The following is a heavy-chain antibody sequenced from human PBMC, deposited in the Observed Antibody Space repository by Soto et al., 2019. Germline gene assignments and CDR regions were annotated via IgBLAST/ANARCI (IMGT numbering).Heavy chain of an antibody. CDR2: ISYDGSNK. CDR3: ARSIAARLDDYYFYGMDV. CDR1: GFTFSSYT. Sequence: GGSLRLSCAASGFTFSSYTMHWVRMAPGKGLEWVAVISYDGSNKYYADSVKGRFTISRDNSKNTLYLQMSSLIAEDTAVYYFARSIAARLDDYYFYGMDVWGQGTTVTVSS. V-gene: IGHV3-30-3*01. J-gene: IGHJ6*02. D-gene: IGHD6-6*01.